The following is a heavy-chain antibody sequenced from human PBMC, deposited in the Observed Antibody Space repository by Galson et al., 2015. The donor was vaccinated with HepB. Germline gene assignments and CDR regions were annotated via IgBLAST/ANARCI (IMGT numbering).Heavy chain of an antibody. CDR2: IIPLFGTA. V-gene: IGHV1-69*06. Sequence: SVKVSCKASGGTFSNYAIDWVRQAPGQGLEWIGGIIPLFGTANYAQIFQGRVTITADTSTSTARMELSSLRPEDTAVYYCARGYDSGSYYYHYWGQGSLVTVSS. D-gene: IGHD3-10*01. J-gene: IGHJ4*02. CDR3: ARGYDSGSYYYHY. CDR1: GGTFSNYA.